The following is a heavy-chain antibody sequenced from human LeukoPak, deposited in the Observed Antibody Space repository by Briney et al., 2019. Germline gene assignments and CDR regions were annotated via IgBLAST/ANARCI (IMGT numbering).Heavy chain of an antibody. CDR1: GFTFTNYA. J-gene: IGHJ4*02. D-gene: IGHD3-16*01. CDR3: ARLGRYADY. CDR2: ISGSGGSS. V-gene: IGHV3-23*01. Sequence: GGSLRLSCAASGFTFTNYAMTWVRQVPGKGLEWVSHISGSGGSSYHVDSVKGRFTISRDNSKNTLYLQMNSLRAEDTAVYYCARLGRYADYWGQGTLVTVSS.